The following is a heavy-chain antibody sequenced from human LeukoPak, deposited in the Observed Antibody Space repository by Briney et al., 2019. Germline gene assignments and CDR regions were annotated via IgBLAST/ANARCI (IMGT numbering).Heavy chain of an antibody. CDR3: VTTPYGGSDY. J-gene: IGHJ4*02. V-gene: IGHV3-48*02. Sequence: GGSLRLSCAASGFTFSSYPMNWVRQAPGKGLEWVSYISTSSDSIFYADSVRGRFTISRDNAKNSLYLQMNSLRDEDTAVYYCVTTPYGGSDYWGQGTLVTVSS. CDR1: GFTFSSYP. D-gene: IGHD3-16*01. CDR2: ISTSSDSI.